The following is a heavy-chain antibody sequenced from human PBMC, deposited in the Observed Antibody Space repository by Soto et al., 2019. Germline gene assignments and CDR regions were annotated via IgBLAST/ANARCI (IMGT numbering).Heavy chain of an antibody. J-gene: IGHJ5*02. CDR2: FYSSGSI. CDR3: ARMYSSGSGWFHP. Sequence: SETLSLTCAVYGGSFSGYYWSWIRHHPGKGLEWIGSFYSSGSIIYNPSLRSRVSISGDTSSNQFSMSLTSVTAADTARYYCARMYSSGSGWFHPWGQGTLVTAPQ. D-gene: IGHD6-19*01. V-gene: IGHV4-34*01. CDR1: GGSFSGYY.